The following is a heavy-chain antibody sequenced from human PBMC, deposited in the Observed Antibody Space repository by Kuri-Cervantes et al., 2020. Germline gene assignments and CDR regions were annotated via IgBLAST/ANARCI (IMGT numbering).Heavy chain of an antibody. CDR2: ISGSGGST. CDR1: GFTFSSFA. CDR3: ARAKVQRITMVRGVISGGFDY. D-gene: IGHD3-10*01. Sequence: GESLKISCAASGFTFSSFAMSWVRQAPGKGLEWVSAISGSGGSTYYADSVKGRFTISRDNSKNTLYLQMNSLRAEDTAVYYCARAKVQRITMVRGVISGGFDYWGQGTLVTVSS. V-gene: IGHV3-23*01. J-gene: IGHJ4*02.